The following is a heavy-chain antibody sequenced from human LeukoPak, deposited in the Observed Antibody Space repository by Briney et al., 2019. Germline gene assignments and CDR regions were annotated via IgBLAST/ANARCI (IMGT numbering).Heavy chain of an antibody. CDR3: ARHKQQLARNGFDF. CDR2: IYYSGST. Sequence: PSETLSLTCTVSGGSISSYYWSWIRQPPGKGLEWIGYIYYSGSTNYNPSLKSRVTISVDTSNNRFSLKLNSVTAADTAVYYCARHKQQLARNGFDFWGQGTRVTVSS. V-gene: IGHV4-59*08. CDR1: GGSISSYY. J-gene: IGHJ3*01. D-gene: IGHD6-13*01.